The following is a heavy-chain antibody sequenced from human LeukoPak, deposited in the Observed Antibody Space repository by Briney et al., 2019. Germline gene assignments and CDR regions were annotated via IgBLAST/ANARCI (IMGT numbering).Heavy chain of an antibody. D-gene: IGHD2-21*02. Sequence: GGSLRLSCAASGYTFSDNYMSWIRQAPGKGLEWVSYISSSGRTIYYADSVKGRFTISRVNAKNSLYLQMNSLRAEDTTVYYCASGYVVVTGRVDYWGQGTLVTVSS. J-gene: IGHJ4*02. V-gene: IGHV3-11*01. CDR3: ASGYVVVTGRVDY. CDR1: GYTFSDNY. CDR2: ISSSGRTI.